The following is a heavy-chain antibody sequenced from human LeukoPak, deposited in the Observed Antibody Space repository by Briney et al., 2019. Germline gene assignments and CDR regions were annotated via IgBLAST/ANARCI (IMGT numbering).Heavy chain of an antibody. J-gene: IGHJ4*02. CDR1: GFTVDEYA. CDR3: AKGPWCGGLSCLDY. V-gene: IGHV3-9*01. D-gene: IGHD3-10*01. Sequence: GGSLTLSRAASGFTVDEYAMHSARPPPGRGVEWGAGISWNSGSITHAASVKGRFTISRDKAKNSLYLHMNRLRAQDTSLLHCAKGPWCGGLSCLDYWGQGTLVTVSS. CDR2: ISWNSGSI.